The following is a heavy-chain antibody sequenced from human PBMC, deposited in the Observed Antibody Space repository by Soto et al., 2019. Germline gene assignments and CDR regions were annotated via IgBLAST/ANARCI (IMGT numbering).Heavy chain of an antibody. CDR3: AHAYGGRSLY. CDR1: GFSLPTDRLG. CDR2: IYWDDTK. Sequence: QITLKESGPTLVKPTQTLTLTCTFSGFSLPTDRLGVGWIRQPPGKALEWLAVIYWDDTKTYRPSLNSRLTITKHTSNTPVALTMTDMDPVDTATYYCAHAYGGRSLYWGQGTLVTVSS. D-gene: IGHD1-26*01. J-gene: IGHJ4*02. V-gene: IGHV2-5*02.